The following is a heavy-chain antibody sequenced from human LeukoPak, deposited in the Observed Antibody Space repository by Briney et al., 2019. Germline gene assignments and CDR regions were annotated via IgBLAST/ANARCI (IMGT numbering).Heavy chain of an antibody. Sequence: PGGSLRPSCAASGFTFSSYDMHWVRQATGKGLEWVSAIGTAGDTYYPGSVKGRFTISRENAKNSLYLQMNSLRAGDTAVYYCARGEVSGGAFDIWGQGTMVTVSS. V-gene: IGHV3-13*01. CDR2: IGTAGDT. CDR3: ARGEVSGGAFDI. J-gene: IGHJ3*02. D-gene: IGHD1-26*01. CDR1: GFTFSSYD.